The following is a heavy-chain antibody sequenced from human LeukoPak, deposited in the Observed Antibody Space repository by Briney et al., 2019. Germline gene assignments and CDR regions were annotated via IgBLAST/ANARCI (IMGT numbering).Heavy chain of an antibody. D-gene: IGHD1-26*01. Sequence: GGSLRLSCAASGFTFSGSAMHWVRQASGKGLEWVGRIRNKANSYATAYAASAKGRFTISRDDSKNTAFLQMNGLKTEDTAVYYCTRTVGPTDYYGMDVWGQGTTVAVSS. J-gene: IGHJ6*02. CDR3: TRTVGPTDYYGMDV. CDR2: IRNKANSYAT. CDR1: GFTFSGSA. V-gene: IGHV3-73*01.